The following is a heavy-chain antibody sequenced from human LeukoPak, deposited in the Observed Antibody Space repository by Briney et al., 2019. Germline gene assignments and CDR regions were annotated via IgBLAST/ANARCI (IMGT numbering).Heavy chain of an antibody. V-gene: IGHV4-61*01. CDR3: ARAPYSSSSVDY. CDR2: IYYSGST. Sequence: SETLSLTCSVSGGSVSSGRFYWTWIRQPPGKGLEWIGYIYYSGSTNYNPSLKSRVTISVDMSKNQFSLKLSSVTAADTAVYYCARAPYSSSSVDYGGQGTLVTVSS. D-gene: IGHD6-6*01. J-gene: IGHJ4*02. CDR1: GGSVSSGRFY.